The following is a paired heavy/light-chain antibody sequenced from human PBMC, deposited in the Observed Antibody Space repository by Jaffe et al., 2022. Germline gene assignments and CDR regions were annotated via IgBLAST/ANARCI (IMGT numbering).Heavy chain of an antibody. D-gene: IGHD2-2*01. CDR2: VSDYGGRT. CDR1: GFTFSSYA. CDR3: AKQQGGVIPAAGGVDY. J-gene: IGHJ4*02. Sequence: EVQLLESGGGLVQPGGSLRLSCAASGFTFSSYAMSWVRQAPGKGLEWVSGVSDYGGRTYYADSVKGRFTISRDNSKNTLYLQMNSLRVEDTAIYYCAKQQGGVIPAAGGVDYWGQGTLVTVSS. V-gene: IGHV3-23*01.
Light chain of an antibody. V-gene: IGLV3-21*04. Sequence: SYVLTQPPSVSVAPGKTARITCGGNNIGSKSVHWYQQKPGQAPVLVIYYDADRPSGIPERFSGSNSGNTATLTISRVEAGDEADYYCQVWHSGSDHYYVFGTGTKVTVL. CDR3: QVWHSGSDHYYV. CDR2: YDA. CDR1: NIGSKS. J-gene: IGLJ1*01.